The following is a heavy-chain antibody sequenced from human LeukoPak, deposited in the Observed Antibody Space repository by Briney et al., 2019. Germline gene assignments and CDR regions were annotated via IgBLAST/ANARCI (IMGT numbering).Heavy chain of an antibody. CDR3: ARGDYYGSGSDYHDAFDI. CDR1: GFTFSSYW. Sequence: PGGSLRLSCAASGFTFSSYWMSWVRQAPGKGLEWVANIKQDGSEKYYVDSVKGRFTISRDNAKNSLYLQMNSLRAEDTAVYYCARGDYYGSGSDYHDAFDIWGQGTMVTVSP. V-gene: IGHV3-7*03. J-gene: IGHJ3*02. CDR2: IKQDGSEK. D-gene: IGHD3-10*01.